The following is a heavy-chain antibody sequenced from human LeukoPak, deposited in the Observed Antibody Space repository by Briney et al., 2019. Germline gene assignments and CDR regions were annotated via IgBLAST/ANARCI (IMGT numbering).Heavy chain of an antibody. CDR2: ISSTSNYI. Sequence: GGSLRLSCAVSGFNFNTYSMNWVRQAPGKGPEWVSSISSTSNYIYYAESVKGRFAVSRDNAKNSLYLQMNSLRADDTAVYCARAGDILLVSYFHYYGMDVWGQGTTVIVSS. D-gene: IGHD7-27*01. CDR1: GFNFNTYS. V-gene: IGHV3-21*01. CDR3: RAGDILLVSYFHYYGMDV. J-gene: IGHJ6*02.